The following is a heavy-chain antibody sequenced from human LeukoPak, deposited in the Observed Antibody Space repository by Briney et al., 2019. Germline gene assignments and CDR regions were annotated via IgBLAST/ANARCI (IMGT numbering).Heavy chain of an antibody. V-gene: IGHV3-30*02. CDR2: IQSDGSNK. Sequence: PGGSLRISCAASSFTFSTYGMHWVRQAPGKGLEWVGLIQSDGSNKYYSDSVKGRFTISRDKSKNTLYLQMNSVRAAATAVYSCAKDFDGYCYGILDYWGQGTLVTVSS. CDR1: SFTFSTYG. D-gene: IGHD5-18*01. J-gene: IGHJ4*02. CDR3: AKDFDGYCYGILDY.